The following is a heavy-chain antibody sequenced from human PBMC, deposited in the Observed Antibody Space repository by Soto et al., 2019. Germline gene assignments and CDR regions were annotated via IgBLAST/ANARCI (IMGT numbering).Heavy chain of an antibody. Sequence: QVQLVQSGAEVKKPGASVKVSCKASGYTFTSYGISWVRQAPGQGLEWMGWISAYNGNTNYAQKLQGRVTMTTDTXTXXAYMELRSRRSDDTAVYYCARDRLEGYSGYDPLVCWGQGTLVTVSS. V-gene: IGHV1-18*01. J-gene: IGHJ4*02. CDR1: GYTFTSYG. CDR2: ISAYNGNT. CDR3: ARDRLEGYSGYDPLVC. D-gene: IGHD5-12*01.